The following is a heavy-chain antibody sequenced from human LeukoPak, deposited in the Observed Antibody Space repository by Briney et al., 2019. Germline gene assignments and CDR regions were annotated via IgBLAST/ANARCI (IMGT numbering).Heavy chain of an antibody. D-gene: IGHD6-13*01. V-gene: IGHV1-18*01. J-gene: IGHJ4*02. CDR1: GYTFTTYG. CDR3: ARDSHIAGVAYYFDY. CDR2: ISGYNGNT. Sequence: ASVKVSCEASGYTFTTYGIGWVRQAPGQGLEWMGWISGYNGNTNYAQKFQGRVTMTTDTSTSTAYMELRSLRSDDTAVYYCARDSHIAGVAYYFDYWGQGTLVTVSS.